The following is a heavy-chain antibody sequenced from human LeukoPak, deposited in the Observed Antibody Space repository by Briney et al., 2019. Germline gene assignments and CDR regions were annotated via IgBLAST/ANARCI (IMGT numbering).Heavy chain of an antibody. CDR2: ISGSGGST. Sequence: GWSLRLSCAASGFPFSSYAMSWVRQAPGRGLEWVSAISGSGGSTYYIDSVKGRFAISRDNSKNTLYLQMNSLRAEDTAVYYCAKDQLVRGVIYYYGMDVWGQGTTVTVSS. J-gene: IGHJ6*02. CDR1: GFPFSSYA. V-gene: IGHV3-23*01. D-gene: IGHD3-10*01. CDR3: AKDQLVRGVIYYYGMDV.